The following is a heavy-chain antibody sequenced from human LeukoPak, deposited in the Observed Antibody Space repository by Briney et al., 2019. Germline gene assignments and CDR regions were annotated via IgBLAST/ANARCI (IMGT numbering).Heavy chain of an antibody. Sequence: SETLSLTCAVSGGSISSGGYSWSWIRQPPGKGLEWIGYIYYSGSTYYNPSLKSRFTISVDTSKNQFSLKLSSVTAADTAVYYCARYNYDILTGYYSGYFDYWGQGTLVTVSS. CDR1: GGSISSGGYS. D-gene: IGHD3-9*01. CDR2: IYYSGST. V-gene: IGHV4-30-4*07. CDR3: ARYNYDILTGYYSGYFDY. J-gene: IGHJ4*02.